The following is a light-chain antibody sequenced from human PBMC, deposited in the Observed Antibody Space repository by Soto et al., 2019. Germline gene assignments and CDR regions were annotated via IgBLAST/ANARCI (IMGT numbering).Light chain of an antibody. CDR1: QDIRKY. Sequence: DTHMTQSPSSLSASLGDRVTITCQATQDIRKYLNWYQQKPGKAPKLLIYDASSLETGVPSRFSGSGSGTEFTLTISSLLPDDFATYYCQQFRGTFGQGTKVDIK. CDR3: QQFRGT. J-gene: IGKJ1*01. V-gene: IGKV1-33*01. CDR2: DAS.